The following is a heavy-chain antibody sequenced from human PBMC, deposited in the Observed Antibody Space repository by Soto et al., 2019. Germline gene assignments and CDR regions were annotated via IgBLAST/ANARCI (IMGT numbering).Heavy chain of an antibody. J-gene: IGHJ5*02. CDR1: GGSFSGYY. V-gene: IGHV4-34*01. D-gene: IGHD5-12*01. CDR3: ARALGGGYSGRFDP. Sequence: PSETLSLTCAVYGGSFSGYYWSWIRQPPGKGLEWIGEINHSGSTNYNPSLKSRVTISVDTSKNQFSLKLSSVTAADTAVYYCARALGGGYSGRFDPWGQGTLVTVSS. CDR2: INHSGST.